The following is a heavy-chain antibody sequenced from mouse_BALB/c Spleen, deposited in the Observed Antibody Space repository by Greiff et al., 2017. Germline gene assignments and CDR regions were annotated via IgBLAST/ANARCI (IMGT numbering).Heavy chain of an antibody. Sequence: EVQLQESGGGLVKPGGSLKLSCAASGFTFSDYYMYWVRQTPEKRLEWVATISDGGSYTYYPDSVKGRFTISRDNAKNNLYLQMSSLKSEDTAMYYCARGYYGLYYFDYWGQGTTLTVSS. D-gene: IGHD1-2*01. CDR2: ISDGGSYT. CDR1: GFTFSDYY. J-gene: IGHJ2*01. V-gene: IGHV5-4*02. CDR3: ARGYYGLYYFDY.